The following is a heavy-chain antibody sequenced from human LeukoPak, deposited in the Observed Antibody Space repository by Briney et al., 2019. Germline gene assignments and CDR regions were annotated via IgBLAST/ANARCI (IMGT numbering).Heavy chain of an antibody. CDR1: GGSISSSSYY. D-gene: IGHD4-17*01. CDR3: ARSHADPTVTNFDY. Sequence: PSETLSLTCTVSGGSISSSSYYWGWIRQPPGKGLEWIGSIYYSGSTYYNPSLKSRVTISVDTSKNQFSLKLSSATAADTAVYYCARSHADPTVTNFDYWGQGTLVTVSS. V-gene: IGHV4-39*01. J-gene: IGHJ4*02. CDR2: IYYSGST.